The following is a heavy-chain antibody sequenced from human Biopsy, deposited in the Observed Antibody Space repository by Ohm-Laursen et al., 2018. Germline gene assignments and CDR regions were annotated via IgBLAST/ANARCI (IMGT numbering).Heavy chain of an antibody. CDR1: GFSLSARGMC. D-gene: IGHD6-13*01. J-gene: IGHJ6*02. CDR2: VDWDDYK. CDR3: ARTPILIVSAGLVYRHRRHLQGMDV. V-gene: IGHV2-70*11. Sequence: TQTLTLTCSFSGFSLSARGMCVSWILQAPGKALEWLARVDWDDYKDYSASLQTKLSISKDTSNDQVVLTVNNVDPADTATYYCARTPILIVSAGLVYRHRRHLQGMDVWGQGITVTVS.